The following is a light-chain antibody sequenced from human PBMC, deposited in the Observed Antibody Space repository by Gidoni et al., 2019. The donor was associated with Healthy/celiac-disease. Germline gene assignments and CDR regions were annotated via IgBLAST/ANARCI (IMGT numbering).Light chain of an antibody. CDR3: SSDTSISSVV. CDR2: DVS. CDR1: SSDVGGYNY. J-gene: IGLJ2*01. V-gene: IGLV2-14*03. Sequence: QSAMTQPASVSGSPGQSIPISCTGTSSDVGGYNYVSWYQTHPGKAPKLMIYDVSNRPSGVSNRFSGSKSGNTASLTISGLQAEDEAAYYCSSDTSISSVVFGGVTKLTVL.